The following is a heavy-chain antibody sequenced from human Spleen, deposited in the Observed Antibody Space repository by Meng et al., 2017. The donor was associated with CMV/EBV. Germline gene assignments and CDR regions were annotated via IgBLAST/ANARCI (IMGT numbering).Heavy chain of an antibody. CDR2: ITHSGST. J-gene: IGHJ3*02. D-gene: IGHD5-24*01. V-gene: IGHV4-34*01. CDR3: ACIDGYSSGDSFDI. CDR1: GGSFSTYY. Sequence: GSLRLSCAVYGGSFSTYYWSWIRQPLGKGLEWIGEITHSGSTNYNPSLKSGVTISVDTSKNQFSLKLTSVTAPDTAVYYCACIDGYSSGDSFDIWGQGTMVTVSS.